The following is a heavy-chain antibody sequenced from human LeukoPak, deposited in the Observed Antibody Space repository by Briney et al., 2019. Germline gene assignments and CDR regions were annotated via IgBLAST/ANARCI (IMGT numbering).Heavy chain of an antibody. Sequence: SETLSLTCAVYGGSFSGYYWSWIRQPPGKGLEWIGEINHSGSTNYNPSLKSRVTISVDTSKNQFSLKLSSVTAADTAVYYCARRIAWLRLEWFDPWGQGTLVTVSS. J-gene: IGHJ5*02. CDR2: INHSGST. CDR1: GGSFSGYY. D-gene: IGHD5-12*01. CDR3: ARRIAWLRLEWFDP. V-gene: IGHV4-34*01.